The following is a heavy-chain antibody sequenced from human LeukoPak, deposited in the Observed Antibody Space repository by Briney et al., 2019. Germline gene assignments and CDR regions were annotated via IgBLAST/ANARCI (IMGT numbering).Heavy chain of an antibody. D-gene: IGHD6-13*01. CDR3: AKEGGSSTWYDGWFDP. Sequence: PGGSLRLSCAAPGFTFSSYAMSWVRQAPGKGLEWVSGISGSGGSTYYADSVKGRFTISRDTSKNTLYLQMNTLRAEDTAVYYCAKEGGSSTWYDGWFDPWGQGTLVTVSS. CDR2: ISGSGGST. V-gene: IGHV3-23*01. J-gene: IGHJ5*02. CDR1: GFTFSSYA.